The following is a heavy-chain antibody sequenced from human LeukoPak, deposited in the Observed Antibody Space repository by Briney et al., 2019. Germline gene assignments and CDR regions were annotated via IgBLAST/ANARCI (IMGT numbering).Heavy chain of an antibody. D-gene: IGHD1-26*01. Sequence: SETLSLTCSVSGGSVSGTNYYWAWIRQPPEKGLEWIGTIYYSGSTYYNVSLKSRVTISVDTSKNQFSLNLNSVTAADTAVYYCARGYGRYSGSYYPYWGQGTLVTVSS. CDR1: GGSVSGTNYY. V-gene: IGHV4-39*07. CDR2: IYYSGST. J-gene: IGHJ4*02. CDR3: ARGYGRYSGSYYPY.